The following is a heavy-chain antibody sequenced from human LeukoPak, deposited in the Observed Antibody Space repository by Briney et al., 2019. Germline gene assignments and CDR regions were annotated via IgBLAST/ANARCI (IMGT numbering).Heavy chain of an antibody. V-gene: IGHV4-59*01. D-gene: IGHD3-22*01. Sequence: PSETLSLTCAVYGGSFSGYYWSWIRQPPGKGLEWIGYIYYSGSTNYNPSLKSRVTISVDTSKNQFSLKLSSVTAADTAVYYCARDMGSGYYRRLHLNAFDIWGQGTMVTVSS. CDR1: GGSFSGYY. CDR2: IYYSGST. J-gene: IGHJ3*02. CDR3: ARDMGSGYYRRLHLNAFDI.